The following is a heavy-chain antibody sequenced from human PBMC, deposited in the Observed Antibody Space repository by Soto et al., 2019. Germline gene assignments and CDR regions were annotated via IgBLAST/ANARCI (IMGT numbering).Heavy chain of an antibody. Sequence: LRLSCAASGFTFDDYAMHWVRQAPGKGLEWVSGISWNSGSIGYADSVKGRFTISRDNAKNSLYLQMNSLRAEDTALYYCAKDISGSNWFDPWGQGTLVTVSS. V-gene: IGHV3-9*01. J-gene: IGHJ5*02. CDR1: GFTFDDYA. CDR3: AKDISGSNWFDP. CDR2: ISWNSGSI. D-gene: IGHD1-26*01.